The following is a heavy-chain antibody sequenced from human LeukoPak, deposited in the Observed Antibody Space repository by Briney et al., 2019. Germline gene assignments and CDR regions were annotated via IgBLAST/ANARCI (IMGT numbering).Heavy chain of an antibody. Sequence: GGSLRLSCTTSGFTFRNYWMSWVRQVPGKRPEWVANIKKEDGNEIYYMDSGKGRFTISRDNGKKSLYLQMNSLRVEDTAVYYCALGVAAAYWGQGTLVTVSS. V-gene: IGHV3-7*01. D-gene: IGHD2-15*01. J-gene: IGHJ4*02. CDR2: IKKEDGNEI. CDR3: ALGVAAAY. CDR1: GFTFRNYW.